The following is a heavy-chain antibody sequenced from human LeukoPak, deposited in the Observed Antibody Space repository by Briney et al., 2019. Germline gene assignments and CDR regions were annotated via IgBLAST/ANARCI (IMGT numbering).Heavy chain of an antibody. D-gene: IGHD2-15*01. V-gene: IGHV5-51*01. CDR2: IYPGDSDT. CDR1: GYSFTSYW. Sequence: GESLKISCKGSGYSFTSYWIGWVRQMPGKGLEWMGIIYPGDSDTRYSPSFQGQVTISADKSISTAYLRWSSLKASDTAMYCARRSPFCRIKGDGTCYSDYWGQGTLVTVSS. CDR3: ARRSPFCRIKGDGTCYSDY. J-gene: IGHJ4*02.